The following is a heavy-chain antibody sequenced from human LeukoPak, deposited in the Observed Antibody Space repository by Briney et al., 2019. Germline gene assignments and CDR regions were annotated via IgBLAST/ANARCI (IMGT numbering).Heavy chain of an antibody. CDR1: GGSFSGYY. CDR2: INHSGST. CDR3: ARSSRYSSGWV. D-gene: IGHD6-19*01. V-gene: IGHV4-34*01. Sequence: SETLSLTCAVYGGSFSGYYWSWIRQPPGKGLEWIGEINHSGSTNYNPSLKSRVTISVDTSKNQFSLKLSSVTAADTAVYYCARSSRYSSGWVWGQGTLVTVSS. J-gene: IGHJ4*02.